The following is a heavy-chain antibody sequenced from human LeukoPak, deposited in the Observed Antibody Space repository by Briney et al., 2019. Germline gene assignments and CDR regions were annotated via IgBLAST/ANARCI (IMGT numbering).Heavy chain of an antibody. CDR3: ARDPSRSYYYYMDV. CDR2: IWYDGSNK. J-gene: IGHJ6*03. Sequence: GRSLRLSCAASGFTFSSYGMHWVRQAPGKGLEWVAVIWYDGSNKYYADSVKGRFTISRDNSKNTLYLQMNSLRAEDTAVYYCARDPSRSYYYYMDVWGKGTTVTVSS. V-gene: IGHV3-33*01. D-gene: IGHD2-2*01. CDR1: GFTFSSYG.